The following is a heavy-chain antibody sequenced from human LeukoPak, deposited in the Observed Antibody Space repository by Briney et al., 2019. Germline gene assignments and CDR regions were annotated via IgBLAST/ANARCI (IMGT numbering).Heavy chain of an antibody. CDR2: IYYSGST. J-gene: IGHJ6*03. V-gene: IGHV4-59*01. Sequence: SETLSLTCTVSGGSLSSYYWSWLRQPPGKGLEWIGYIYYSGSTNYNPSLKSRVTISVDTSKNQFSLKLSSVTAADTAVYYCARSQRMQGRYYMDVWGKGTTVTVSS. CDR1: GGSLSSYY. D-gene: IGHD2-8*01. CDR3: ARSQRMQGRYYMDV.